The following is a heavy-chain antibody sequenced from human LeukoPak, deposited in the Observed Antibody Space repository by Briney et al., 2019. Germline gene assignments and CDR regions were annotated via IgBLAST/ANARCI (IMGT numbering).Heavy chain of an antibody. D-gene: IGHD2/OR15-2a*01. CDR1: GYTFTNYG. CDR3: ARALSGGDYDY. CDR2: ISAYNGDT. J-gene: IGHJ4*02. Sequence: ASVKVSCKASGYTFTNYGISWVRQAPGQGLEWMGWISAYNGDTNYAQKLQGRVTMTTDTSTSTAYMEPRSLRSDDTAVYYCARALSGGDYDYWGQGTLVTVSS. V-gene: IGHV1-18*01.